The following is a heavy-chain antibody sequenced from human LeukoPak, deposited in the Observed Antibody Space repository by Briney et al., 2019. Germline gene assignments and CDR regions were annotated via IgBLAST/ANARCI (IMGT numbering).Heavy chain of an antibody. CDR1: GFTVSSNY. Sequence: PGGSLRLSCAASGFTVSSNYMSWVRQAPGKGLEWVSVIYSGGSTYYADSVKGRFTISRDNSKNSLYLQMNSLRAEDTALYHCARVLRLERPYYYYYMDVWGKGTTVTISS. V-gene: IGHV3-53*01. CDR3: ARVLRLERPYYYYYMDV. D-gene: IGHD1-1*01. J-gene: IGHJ6*03. CDR2: IYSGGST.